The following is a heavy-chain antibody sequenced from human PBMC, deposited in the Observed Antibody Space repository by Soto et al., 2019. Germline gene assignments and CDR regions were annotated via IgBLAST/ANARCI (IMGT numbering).Heavy chain of an antibody. Sequence: QVQLMSSGAEVKKPGASVKVSCRASGYTFTDYYIHWVRQAPGQGLQWVGWINPNSGATEYAQKFQGRVTMTRDPSISTVYMEVTRLRSDDTALYFCARAAPLRYSGYALDHWGQGTTVTVSS. CDR3: ARAAPLRYSGYALDH. J-gene: IGHJ6*02. CDR1: GYTFTDYY. V-gene: IGHV1-2*02. CDR2: INPNSGAT. D-gene: IGHD5-12*01.